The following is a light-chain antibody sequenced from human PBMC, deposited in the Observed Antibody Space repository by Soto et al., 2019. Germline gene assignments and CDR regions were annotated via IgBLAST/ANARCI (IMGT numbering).Light chain of an antibody. CDR2: GAS. Sequence: EIVLTQSPGTLSLSPGERATLSCRASQSVSSSSLAWYHQKPGQAPRLLIYGASSRATGIPDRFSGSGSGTDFTLTISRLEPEDFAVYYCQQYGSSPPVTFGGGTKVEIK. V-gene: IGKV3-20*01. CDR3: QQYGSSPPVT. J-gene: IGKJ4*01. CDR1: QSVSSSS.